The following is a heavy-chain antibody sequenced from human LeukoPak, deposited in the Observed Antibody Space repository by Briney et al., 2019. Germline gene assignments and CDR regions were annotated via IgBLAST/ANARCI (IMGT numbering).Heavy chain of an antibody. CDR1: GGSITNDH. CDR3: ARDGVHFLIFGAVRIPSDLGVFDI. J-gene: IGHJ3*02. Sequence: SETLSLTCTVSGGSITNDHWTWSCQPPRESGQWSGHISARGGTTTNPPPYSRVPISSGKSTNNIFLQLSSVTAAPTAMYYCARDGVHFLIFGAVRIPSDLGVFDIWGDGTMVTVSS. V-gene: IGHV4-4*07. CDR2: ISARGGT. D-gene: IGHD3-3*01.